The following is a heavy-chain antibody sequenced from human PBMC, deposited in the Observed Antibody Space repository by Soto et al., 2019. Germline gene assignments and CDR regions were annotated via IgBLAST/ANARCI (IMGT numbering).Heavy chain of an antibody. CDR2: MSYSGST. CDR1: GGSISSGNYY. D-gene: IGHD1-7*01. CDR3: ATMGTPATGLYYFDN. Sequence: QVQLQESGPGLVKPSQTLSLTCTVSGGSISSGNYYWSWIRQPPGKGLEWIGFMSYSGSTSYNASLKSRVTISVDTSKSQVSLHLSFVTAADTAVYYCATMGTPATGLYYFDNWGQGTLVTVSS. V-gene: IGHV4-30-4*01. J-gene: IGHJ4*02.